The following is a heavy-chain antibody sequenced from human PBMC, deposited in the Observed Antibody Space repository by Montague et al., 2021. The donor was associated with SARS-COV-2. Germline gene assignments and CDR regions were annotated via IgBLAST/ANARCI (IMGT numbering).Heavy chain of an antibody. V-gene: IGHV4-39*02. J-gene: IGHJ4*02. CDR2: IYFGGGT. CDR1: GGSTSSSNYF. Sequence: SETLSLTCTVSGGSTSSSNYFWGWIRQPPGKGLEWIGCIYFGGGTYYNPSLKSRVTISVDTTKTHLSLKLTSATAADTSVYYCARDVGKGFSGYETEGGLDYWGQGTPVTVSS. CDR3: ARDVGKGFSGYETEGGLDY. D-gene: IGHD5-12*01.